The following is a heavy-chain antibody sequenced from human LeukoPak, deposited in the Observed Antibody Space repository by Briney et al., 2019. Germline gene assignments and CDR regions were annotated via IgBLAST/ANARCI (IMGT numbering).Heavy chain of an antibody. J-gene: IGHJ4*02. CDR1: GYTFTGYY. V-gene: IGHV1-2*02. CDR3: ARCVGVVGATSSDY. CDR2: INPNSGGT. D-gene: IGHD1-26*01. Sequence: ASVKVSCKASGYTFTGYYMHWVRQTPGQGLEWMGWINPNSGGTNYAQKLQGRVTMTRDTSISTAYMELSRLRSDDTAVYYCARCVGVVGATSSDYWGQGTLVTVSS.